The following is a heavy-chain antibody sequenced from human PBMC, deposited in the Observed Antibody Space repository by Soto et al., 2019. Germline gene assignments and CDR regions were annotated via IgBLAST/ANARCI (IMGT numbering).Heavy chain of an antibody. D-gene: IGHD3-22*01. V-gene: IGHV1-69*13. J-gene: IGHJ5*02. Sequence: ASVKVSCKASGGTFSSYAISWVRQAPGQGLEWMGGIIPIFGTANYAQKFQGRVTITAGESTSTAYMELSSLRSEDTAVYYCARVSYYYDKLENRRKYNWFDPWGQGTLVTVSS. CDR3: ARVSYYYDKLENRRKYNWFDP. CDR1: GGTFSSYA. CDR2: IIPIFGTA.